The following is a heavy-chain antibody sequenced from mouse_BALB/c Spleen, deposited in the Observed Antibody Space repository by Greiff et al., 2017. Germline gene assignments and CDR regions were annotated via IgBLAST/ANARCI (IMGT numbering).Heavy chain of an antibody. Sequence: EVKVVESGGGLVKPGGSLKLSCAASGFTFSSYAMSWVRQTPEKRLEWVASISSGGSTYYPDSVKGRFTISRDNARNILYLQMSSLRSEDTAMYYCARGDPGGYWGQGTTLTVSS. CDR3: ARGDPGGY. J-gene: IGHJ2*01. CDR1: GFTFSSYA. V-gene: IGHV5-6-5*01. CDR2: ISSGGST.